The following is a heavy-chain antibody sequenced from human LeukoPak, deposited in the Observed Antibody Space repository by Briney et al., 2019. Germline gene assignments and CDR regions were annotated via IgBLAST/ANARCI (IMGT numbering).Heavy chain of an antibody. Sequence: GASVTVSCKASGYTFTSYYMHWVRQAPGQGLEWMGIINPSGGSTSYAQKFQGRVTMTRDMSTSTVYMELSSLRSEDTAVYYCARDGLGGYTQDYYYYMDVWGKGTTVTVSS. V-gene: IGHV1-46*01. J-gene: IGHJ6*03. D-gene: IGHD5-12*01. CDR3: ARDGLGGYTQDYYYYMDV. CDR2: INPSGGST. CDR1: GYTFTSYY.